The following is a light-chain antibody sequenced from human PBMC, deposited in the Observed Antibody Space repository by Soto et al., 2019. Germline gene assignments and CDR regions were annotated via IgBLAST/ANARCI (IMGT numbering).Light chain of an antibody. CDR3: QHRSGFT. CDR1: QSVNNY. Sequence: EIVLTQSPATLSLSPGERATLSCRASQSVNNYLARYQQKPGQAPRLLIYDASNRATGIPARFSGSGSGTDFTLTISSLEPEDFAVYYCQHRSGFTFGPGTKVDIK. CDR2: DAS. J-gene: IGKJ3*01. V-gene: IGKV3-11*01.